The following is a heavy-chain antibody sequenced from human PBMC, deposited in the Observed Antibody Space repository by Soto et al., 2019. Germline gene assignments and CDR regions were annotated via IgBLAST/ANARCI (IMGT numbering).Heavy chain of an antibody. D-gene: IGHD3-9*01. Sequence: EVQLLESGEGLVQPGGSLKLSCAASGFTFSSYAMSWVRQAPGKGLEWVSGIGGSGGNTYYADSVKGRFTISRDNSQNTLCLQMKSLRAEDTAEYYCARVVRYFDTPYGMDAWGQGTTVTVSS. CDR1: GFTFSSYA. CDR3: ARVVRYFDTPYGMDA. V-gene: IGHV3-23*01. J-gene: IGHJ6*02. CDR2: IGGSGGNT.